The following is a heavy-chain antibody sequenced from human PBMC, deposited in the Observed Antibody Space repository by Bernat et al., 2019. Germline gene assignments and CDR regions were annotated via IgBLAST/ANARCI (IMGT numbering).Heavy chain of an antibody. CDR2: IYSGGST. Sequence: EVQLVESGGGLIQPGGSLRLSCAASGFTVSSNYMGWVRQAPGKGLGGVATIYSGGSTYYADSVKGRFTISRDNSKNTVHLQMNSLRSEDTAVYYCARGGYYYDSSGYYPRDAFDIWGQGTMVTVSS. V-gene: IGHV3-53*01. J-gene: IGHJ3*02. D-gene: IGHD3-22*01. CDR1: GFTVSSNY. CDR3: ARGGYYYDSSGYYPRDAFDI.